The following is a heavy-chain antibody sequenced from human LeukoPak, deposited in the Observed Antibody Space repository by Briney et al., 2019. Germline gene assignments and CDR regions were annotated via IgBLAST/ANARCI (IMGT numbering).Heavy chain of an antibody. CDR2: INPSGGST. J-gene: IGHJ5*02. D-gene: IGHD3-16*02. CDR3: ARSGFRIMITFGGVIAGGWFDP. Sequence: ASVTVSCKASGYTFTSYYMHWVRQAPGQGLEWMGIINPSGGSTSYAQKFQGRVTMTRDTSTSTVYMELSSLRSEDTAVYYCARSGFRIMITFGGVIAGGWFDPWGQGTLVTVSS. V-gene: IGHV1-46*01. CDR1: GYTFTSYY.